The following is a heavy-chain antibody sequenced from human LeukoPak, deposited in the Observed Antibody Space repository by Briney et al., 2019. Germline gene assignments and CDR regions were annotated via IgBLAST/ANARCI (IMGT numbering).Heavy chain of an antibody. V-gene: IGHV4-4*02. CDR2: IYHSGST. Sequence: SETLSLTCAVSGGSISSSNWWSWVRRPPGKGLEWIGEIYHSGSTNYNPSLKSRVTISVDKSKNQFSLKLSSVTAADTAVYYCARSYYDILTGYYWGPFDYWGQGTLVTVSS. D-gene: IGHD3-9*01. CDR1: GGSISSSNW. J-gene: IGHJ4*02. CDR3: ARSYYDILTGYYWGPFDY.